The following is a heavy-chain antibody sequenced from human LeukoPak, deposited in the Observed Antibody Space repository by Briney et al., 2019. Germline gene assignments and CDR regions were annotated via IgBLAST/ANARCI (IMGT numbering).Heavy chain of an antibody. CDR2: IKSKSDGGTT. Sequence: TGGSLRLSCAASGFTFSTPWMTWVRQAPGKGLEWVGLIKSKSDGGTTDHAAPVKGRFSISRDDSKNTLYLQMNSLKTEDTAVYYCSTLGLTGFYAFDFWGQGTLVTVSS. V-gene: IGHV3-15*01. D-gene: IGHD1-20*01. CDR1: GFTFSTPW. CDR3: STLGLTGFYAFDF. J-gene: IGHJ3*01.